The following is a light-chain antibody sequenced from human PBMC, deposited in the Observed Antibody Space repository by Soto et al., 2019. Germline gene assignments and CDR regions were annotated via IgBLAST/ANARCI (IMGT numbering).Light chain of an antibody. CDR1: SSDVGGYNY. CDR2: DVS. J-gene: IGLJ1*01. V-gene: IGLV2-14*01. Sequence: QSALTQPASVSGSPGQSITISCTGTSSDVGGYNYVSWYQQHPGKAPKLMIYDVSNRPSGVSNRFSGSKSGNTASLTISGLQAEDEADYYCSSYTSSSTLYVFGTGIKVT. CDR3: SSYTSSSTLYV.